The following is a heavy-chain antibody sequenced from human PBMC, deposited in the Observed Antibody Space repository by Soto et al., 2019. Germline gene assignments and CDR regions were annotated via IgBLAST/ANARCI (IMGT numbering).Heavy chain of an antibody. J-gene: IGHJ4*02. CDR1: GFNVMSYW. CDR3: ARDICFDYVN. D-gene: IGHD3-16*01. V-gene: IGHV3-7*01. Sequence: GGSLRLSCAVSGFNVMSYWMSWVRQAPGKGLEWVASIKEDGSETYYLHSVRGRFSISRDSAVNALPSTMNNLSAEDTGVNFFARDICFDYVNCGQGTLVTVSS. CDR2: IKEDGSET.